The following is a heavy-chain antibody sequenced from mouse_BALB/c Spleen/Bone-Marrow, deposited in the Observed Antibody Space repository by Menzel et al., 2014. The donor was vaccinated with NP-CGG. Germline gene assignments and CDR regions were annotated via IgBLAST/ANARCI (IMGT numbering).Heavy chain of an antibody. CDR2: IWAGGST. V-gene: IGHV2-9*02. CDR3: ARDGIYGSHYYAMDY. J-gene: IGHJ4*01. Sequence: QVQLQQSGPGLVAPSQSLSITCTVSGFSLTSYGVHWVRQPSGKGLEWLGVIWAGGSTNYNSALMSRLSISKDNSKSQVFLKMNSLQTDDTAMYYCARDGIYGSHYYAMDYWGQGTSVTVSS. D-gene: IGHD1-1*02. CDR1: GFSLTSYG.